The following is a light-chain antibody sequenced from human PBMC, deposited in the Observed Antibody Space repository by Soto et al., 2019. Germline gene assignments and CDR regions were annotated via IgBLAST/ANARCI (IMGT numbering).Light chain of an antibody. CDR2: RSS. CDR3: QKHNGAPLT. Sequence: DIHMTESHHPLSASVRDSVTVTCLASQGIRDYLSWYQQKPGKVPKLLIYRSSTLQSGVPSRFSGSGSGTDFTLTITSLQPEDVATYYCQKHNGAPLTFGRGTKVDIK. CDR1: QGIRDY. V-gene: IGKV1-27*01. J-gene: IGKJ4*01.